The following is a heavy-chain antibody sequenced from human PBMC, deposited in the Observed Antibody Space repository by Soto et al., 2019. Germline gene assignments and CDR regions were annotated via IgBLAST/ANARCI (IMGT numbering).Heavy chain of an antibody. Sequence: PGGSLRLSCAASGFTFSSYGMHWVRQAPGKGLEWVAVIWYDGSNKYYADSVKGRFTISRDNSKNTLYLQMNSLRAEDTAVYYCARAGYYDFWSGPEKYGMDVWGQGTTVTVSS. CDR3: ARAGYYDFWSGPEKYGMDV. CDR2: IWYDGSNK. V-gene: IGHV3-33*01. J-gene: IGHJ6*02. D-gene: IGHD3-3*01. CDR1: GFTFSSYG.